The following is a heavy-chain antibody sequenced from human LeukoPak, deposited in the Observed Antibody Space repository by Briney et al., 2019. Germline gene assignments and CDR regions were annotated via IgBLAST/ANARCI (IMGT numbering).Heavy chain of an antibody. V-gene: IGHV3-23*01. J-gene: IGHJ4*02. Sequence: GGTLRLSCAASGFTFSSHGMNWVRQAPGKGLEWVSGISPNGVITYYADSVKGRFTISRDNSKGTVYLQMNSLRPEDTAVYYCARDRGSQPFIDYWGQGTLVTVSS. CDR2: ISPNGVIT. CDR1: GFTFSSHG. D-gene: IGHD1-26*01. CDR3: ARDRGSQPFIDY.